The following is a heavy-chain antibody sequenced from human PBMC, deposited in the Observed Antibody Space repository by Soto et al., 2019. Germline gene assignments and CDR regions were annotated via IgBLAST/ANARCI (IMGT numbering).Heavy chain of an antibody. CDR3: AKDRGNSGWGSIFDN. CDR1: GFTFTSYA. J-gene: IGHJ4*02. Sequence: GGSLRLSCAVSGFTFTSYAMSWVRQAPGKGLEWVSVISGSSSNIDYADSVKGRFTISRDNSKNTLYLQMNSPRAEDTAIYHCAKDRGNSGWGSIFDNWGQGTPVTVSS. V-gene: IGHV3-23*01. CDR2: ISGSSSNI. D-gene: IGHD6-19*01.